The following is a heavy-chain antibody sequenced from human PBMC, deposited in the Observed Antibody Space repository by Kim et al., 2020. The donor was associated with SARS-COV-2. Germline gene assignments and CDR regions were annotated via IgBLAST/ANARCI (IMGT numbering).Heavy chain of an antibody. J-gene: IGHJ4*02. D-gene: IGHD6-13*01. Sequence: YPTPVRGRFTISRDDSKNTLYLQMTSLKTEDTAVYYCTTVRFLYTSSWSDWGQGTLVTVSS. V-gene: IGHV3-15*01. CDR3: TTVRFLYTSSWSD.